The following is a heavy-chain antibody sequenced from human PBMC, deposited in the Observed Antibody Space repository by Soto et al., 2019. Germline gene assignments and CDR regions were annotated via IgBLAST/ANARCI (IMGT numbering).Heavy chain of an antibody. CDR1: GGSTNSYW. CDR3: ARDIGSYAYAEGY. Sequence: ETLSLTCSVSGGSTNSYWWSWIRQPAGKGLEWIGRVYSSGTTDYNPSLNSRATMSVETSKNQFSLKLTSVTAADTAVYYCARDIGSYAYAEGYWGQGIQVTVSS. J-gene: IGHJ4*02. CDR2: VYSSGTT. V-gene: IGHV4-4*07. D-gene: IGHD2-2*01.